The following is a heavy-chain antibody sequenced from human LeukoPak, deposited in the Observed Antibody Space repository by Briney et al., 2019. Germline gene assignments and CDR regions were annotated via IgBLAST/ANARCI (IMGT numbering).Heavy chain of an antibody. CDR1: GFTFSSYG. CDR3: AKDTAQYYYGSGSFH. Sequence: GGSLRLSCAASGFTFSSYGMHWVRQAPGKGLEWVAFIRYDGSNKYYADSVKGRFTISRDNSKNTLFLQMNSLRAEDTAVYYCAKDTAQYYYGSGSFHWGQGTLVTVSS. J-gene: IGHJ4*02. V-gene: IGHV3-30*02. D-gene: IGHD3-10*01. CDR2: IRYDGSNK.